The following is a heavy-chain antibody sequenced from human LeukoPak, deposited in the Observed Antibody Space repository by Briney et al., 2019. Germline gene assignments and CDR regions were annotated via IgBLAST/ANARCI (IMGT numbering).Heavy chain of an antibody. CDR1: GFTFSSYN. D-gene: IGHD3-22*01. J-gene: IGHJ6*02. V-gene: IGHV3-21*01. CDR3: ARDYGSSAHGYFYYYGMDV. Sequence: GGSLRLSCAASGFTFSSYNMNWVRQAPGKGLEWVSSMSSSSSYINYADSVKGRFTISRDNAKNSLYLQMNSLRAEDTAVYYCARDYGSSAHGYFYYYGMDVWGQGTTVTVSS. CDR2: MSSSSSYI.